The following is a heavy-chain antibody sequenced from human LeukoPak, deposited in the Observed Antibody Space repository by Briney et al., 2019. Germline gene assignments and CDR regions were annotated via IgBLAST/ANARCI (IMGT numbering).Heavy chain of an antibody. V-gene: IGHV4-61*01. CDR3: ARDSVERGYSYGHRIDY. D-gene: IGHD5-18*01. CDR1: GVSVSSGSYY. Sequence: PSETLSLTCTVSGVSVSSGSYYWSWIRQPPGKGLEWIGYIYYSGSTNYNPSLKSRVTISVDTSKNQFSLKLSSVTAADTAVYYCARDSVERGYSYGHRIDYWGQGTLVTVSS. CDR2: IYYSGST. J-gene: IGHJ4*02.